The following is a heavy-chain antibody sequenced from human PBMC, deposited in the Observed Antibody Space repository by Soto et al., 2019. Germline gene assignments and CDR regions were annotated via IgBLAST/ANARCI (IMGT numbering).Heavy chain of an antibody. D-gene: IGHD2-8*01. J-gene: IGHJ3*01. Sequence: LILSCAASDFTFTNAWMNWVRQAPGEGLEWVGRIKSKTDGGTTEYAAPVKGRFTISRDDSRNTLYLQMNSLKTEDTAVYYCTTDYQWGLWGQGTMVTLSS. V-gene: IGHV3-15*07. CDR1: DFTFTNAW. CDR2: IKSKTDGGTT. CDR3: TTDYQWGL.